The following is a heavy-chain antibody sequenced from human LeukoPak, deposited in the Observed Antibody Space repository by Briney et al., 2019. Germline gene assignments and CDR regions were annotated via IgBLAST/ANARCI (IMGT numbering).Heavy chain of an antibody. CDR2: IYYSGST. D-gene: IGHD1-26*01. V-gene: IGHV4-39*02. CDR1: GGSISSGTYY. Sequence: SETLSLTCTVSGGSISSGTYYWGWIRQPPGEGLEWIGSIYYSGSTYYNPSLKSRVTISVDTSKNQFSLKLSSVTAADTAVYYCARDSGSYSFDCWGQGTLVTVSS. CDR3: ARDSGSYSFDC. J-gene: IGHJ4*02.